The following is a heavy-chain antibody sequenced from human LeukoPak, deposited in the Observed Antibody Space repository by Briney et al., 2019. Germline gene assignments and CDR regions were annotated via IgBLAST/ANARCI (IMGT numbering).Heavy chain of an antibody. V-gene: IGHV3-66*03. Sequence: PGGSLRLSCAASGFTVSTNYMSWVRQAPGKGLEWVSLIYGCGSTYYADSVKGRFTISRDNSKNTLWLQINSLRAEDTAVYYCATSTAGYCCGGKSLDYWGQGTLVTVSS. J-gene: IGHJ4*02. CDR1: GFTVSTNY. CDR3: ATSTAGYCCGGKSLDY. D-gene: IGHD2-15*01. CDR2: IYGCGST.